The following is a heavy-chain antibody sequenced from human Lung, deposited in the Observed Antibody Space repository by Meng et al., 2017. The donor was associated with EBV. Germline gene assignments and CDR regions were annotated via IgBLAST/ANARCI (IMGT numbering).Heavy chain of an antibody. D-gene: IGHD2-21*01. V-gene: IGHV3-15*07. CDR3: ITDQCGGRRDFDS. CDR2: IKSQTDDEAT. J-gene: IGHJ4*02. CDR1: GLLFSKAW. Sequence: QWWESGGGLVKPGGSHVLPCAASGLLFSKAWMNWVRQAPGKGREWVGRIKSQTDDEATEYAAPVRGRFTISRDDSKNTLYLQMNSLEIEDTAVYYCITDQCGGRRDFDSWGQGTLVTVSS.